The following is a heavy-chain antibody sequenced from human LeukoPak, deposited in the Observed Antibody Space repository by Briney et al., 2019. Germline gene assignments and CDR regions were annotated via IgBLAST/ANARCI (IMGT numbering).Heavy chain of an antibody. Sequence: GGSLRLSCAASGFTFSSYAMSWVRQAPGKGLEWVSAISGSGGSTYYADSVKGRFTISRDNSKNTLYLQMNSLRAEDTAVYYCARRRYDGSPHWLDPWGQGTLVTVSS. CDR1: GFTFSSYA. CDR3: ARRRYDGSPHWLDP. D-gene: IGHD1-26*01. J-gene: IGHJ5*02. V-gene: IGHV3-23*01. CDR2: ISGSGGST.